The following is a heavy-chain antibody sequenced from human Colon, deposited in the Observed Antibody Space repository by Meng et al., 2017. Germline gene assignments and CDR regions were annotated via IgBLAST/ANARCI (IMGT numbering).Heavy chain of an antibody. V-gene: IGHV3-7*01. Sequence: GESLKISCAASGFTFSSYWMSWVRQAPGKGLEWVANIKQDGSEKYYVDSVKGRFTISRDNAKNSLYLQMNSLRAEDTAVYYCASPHYGDYGFWYFDLWGHGTLVTVSS. CDR1: GFTFSSYW. D-gene: IGHD4-17*01. J-gene: IGHJ2*01. CDR2: IKQDGSEK. CDR3: ASPHYGDYGFWYFDL.